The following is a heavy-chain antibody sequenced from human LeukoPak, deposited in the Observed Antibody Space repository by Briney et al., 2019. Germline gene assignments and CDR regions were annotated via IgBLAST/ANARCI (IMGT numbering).Heavy chain of an antibody. CDR1: GFTFSSYE. J-gene: IGHJ6*03. D-gene: IGHD3-9*01. CDR2: ISSSGSTI. CDR3: ARGWLPKALYYYYYMDV. Sequence: GGSLRLSCAASGFTFSSYEMNWVRQAPGKGLEWVSYISSSGSTIYYADSVKGRFTISRDNAKNSLYLQMNSLRSEDTAVYYCARGWLPKALYYYYYMDVWGKGTTVTVSS. V-gene: IGHV3-48*03.